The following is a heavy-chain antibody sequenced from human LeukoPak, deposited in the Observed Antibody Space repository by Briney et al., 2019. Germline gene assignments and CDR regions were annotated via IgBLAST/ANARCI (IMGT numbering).Heavy chain of an antibody. CDR3: AASYSSGWALDY. V-gene: IGHV3-64*02. J-gene: IGHJ4*02. CDR2: ISYNGGST. Sequence: GGSLRLSCAASGFIFSNYPMHWVRQAPGRGLEYVSAISYNGGSTYYADSVKGRFTISRGNSKNTLYLQMGSLRAEDMAVYYCAASYSSGWALDYWGQGTLVTVSS. CDR1: GFIFSNYP. D-gene: IGHD6-19*01.